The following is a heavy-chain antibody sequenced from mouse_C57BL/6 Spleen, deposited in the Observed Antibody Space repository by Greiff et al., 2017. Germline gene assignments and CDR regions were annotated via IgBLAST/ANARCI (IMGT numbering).Heavy chain of an antibody. CDR3: AGGLLRGWYFGV. V-gene: IGHV1-18*01. J-gene: IGHJ1*03. Sequence: EVQLQQSGPELVKPGASVKISCKASGYTFTDYYMHWVKQSPGQSLEWIGDINPNNGGTIYNQKFKGKATLTVDKSSSTAYMELRSLASEDPAVYYCAGGLLRGWYFGVWGTGTTVTVSS. CDR1: GYTFTDYY. D-gene: IGHD1-1*01. CDR2: INPNNGGT.